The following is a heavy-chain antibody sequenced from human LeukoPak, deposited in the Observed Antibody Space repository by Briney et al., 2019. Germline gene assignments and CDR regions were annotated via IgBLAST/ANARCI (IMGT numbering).Heavy chain of an antibody. D-gene: IGHD5-18*01. J-gene: IGHJ4*02. CDR2: IYYSGST. V-gene: IGHV4-31*11. CDR3: ARVRYSYEKYIDY. CDR1: GGSFSGYY. Sequence: PSETLSLTCAVYGGSFSGYYWSWIRQHPGKGLEWIGYIYYSGSTYYNPSLKSRVTISVDTSKNQFSLKLSSVTAADTAVYYCARVRYSYEKYIDYWGQGTLVTVSS.